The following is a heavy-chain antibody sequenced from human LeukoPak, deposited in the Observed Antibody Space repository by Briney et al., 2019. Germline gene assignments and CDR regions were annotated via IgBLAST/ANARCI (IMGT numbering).Heavy chain of an antibody. CDR3: AKGTGGFDY. J-gene: IGHJ4*02. CDR1: GFTFSSYW. Sequence: GGSLRLSCAASGFTFSSYWMSWVRQAPGKGLEWVANIKQDGSEKYYVDSVKGRFTISRDNSKNTLYLQMNSLRAEDTALYYCAKGTGGFDYWGQGTLVTVSS. CDR2: IKQDGSEK. V-gene: IGHV3-7*03. D-gene: IGHD3-16*01.